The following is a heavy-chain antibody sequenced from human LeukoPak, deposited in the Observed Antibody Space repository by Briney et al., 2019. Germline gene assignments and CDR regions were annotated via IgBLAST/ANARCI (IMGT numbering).Heavy chain of an antibody. CDR2: IYHSGST. CDR1: GYSISSGYY. D-gene: IGHD3-22*01. Sequence: SETLSLTCTVSGYSISSGYYWGWIRQPPGKGLEWIGSIYHSGSTYYNPSLKSRVTISVDTSKNQFSLKLSSVTAADTAVYYCARDVSRDYDSSGYYYALYYYYGMDVWGQGTTVTVSS. J-gene: IGHJ6*02. CDR3: ARDVSRDYDSSGYYYALYYYYGMDV. V-gene: IGHV4-38-2*02.